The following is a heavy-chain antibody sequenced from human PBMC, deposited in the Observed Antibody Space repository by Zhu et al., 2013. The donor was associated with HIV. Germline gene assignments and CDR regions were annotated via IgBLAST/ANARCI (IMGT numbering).Heavy chain of an antibody. CDR3: ARVRRVDSSGSYYYYYYGMDV. CDR1: GGTFSSYA. V-gene: IGHV1-69*06. Sequence: QVQLVQSGAEVKKPGSSVKVSCKASGGTFSSYAISWVRQAPGQGLEWMGGIIPIFGTANYAQKFQGRVTITADKSTSTAYMELSSLRSEDTAVYYCARVRRVDSSGSYYYYYYGMDVWGQGTTVTVSS. D-gene: IGHD3-22*01. J-gene: IGHJ6*02. CDR2: IIPIFGTA.